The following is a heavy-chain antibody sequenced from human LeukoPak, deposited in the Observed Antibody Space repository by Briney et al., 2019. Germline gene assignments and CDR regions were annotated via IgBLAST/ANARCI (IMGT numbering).Heavy chain of an antibody. D-gene: IGHD2-21*01. CDR1: GYTLTELT. V-gene: IGHV1-24*01. CDR2: FNPENKET. CDR3: ATTHSISDY. Sequence: RWASVKVSCKVSGYTLTELTIHWVRQAPGKGLEWMGGFNPENKETIYAEKFQGRVTMTEDTSTDTAYMEMNSLRSEDTAVYYCATTHSISDYWGQGTLVTVSS. J-gene: IGHJ4*02.